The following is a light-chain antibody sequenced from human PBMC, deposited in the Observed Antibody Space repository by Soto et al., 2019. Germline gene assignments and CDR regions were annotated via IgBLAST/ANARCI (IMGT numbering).Light chain of an antibody. CDR3: ATWADSVNAWV. Sequence: QSVLTQPPSASGTPGQRVTISFSGRNSNIGSYTLNWYLQLPATAPKLLIYSDNQRPSGVPDRFSGSKSGTSASLAISGLQSEDEADYYCATWADSVNAWVFGGGTKLTVL. CDR1: NSNIGSYT. J-gene: IGLJ3*02. CDR2: SDN. V-gene: IGLV1-44*01.